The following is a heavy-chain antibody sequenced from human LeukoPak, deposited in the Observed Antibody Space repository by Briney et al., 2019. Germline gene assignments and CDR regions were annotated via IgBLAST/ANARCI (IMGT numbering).Heavy chain of an antibody. CDR3: ARRSRAAALRGTRSAFDY. J-gene: IGHJ4*02. CDR2: INPNSGGT. Sequence: ASVKVSCKASGYTFTGYYMHWVRQAPGQGLEWMGWINPNSGGTNYAQKFQGRVTMTRDTSISTAYMELSSLRSEDTAVYYCARRSRAAALRGTRSAFDYWGQGTLVTVSS. D-gene: IGHD6-13*01. CDR1: GYTFTGYY. V-gene: IGHV1-2*02.